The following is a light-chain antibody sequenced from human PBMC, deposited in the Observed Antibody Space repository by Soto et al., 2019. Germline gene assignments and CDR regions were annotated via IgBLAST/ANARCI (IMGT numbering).Light chain of an antibody. V-gene: IGLV1-40*01. Sequence: QTVVTQPPSVSGAPGQRVTISCTGSSSNIGAGYDVHWYQQIPGTAPKLLIYGNTNRPSGVPDRFSGSKSGTSASLAITGLQAEDEADYYCQSYDSSLSVYVFGSGTKLTVL. J-gene: IGLJ1*01. CDR1: SSNIGAGYD. CDR2: GNT. CDR3: QSYDSSLSVYV.